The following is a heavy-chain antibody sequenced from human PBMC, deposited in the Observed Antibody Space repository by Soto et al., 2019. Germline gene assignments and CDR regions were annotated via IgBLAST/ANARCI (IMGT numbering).Heavy chain of an antibody. Sequence: GASVKVSCKASGYTFSTYGISWVRQAPGQGLEWMGWISAYNGDTETNYAQKFQGRVTMTTDTSTSAAYMELRNLRSDDTAVYYCARGPLLLGYCSSTSCPGWFDPWGQGTLVTVSS. CDR3: ARGPLLLGYCSSTSCPGWFDP. CDR1: GYTFSTYG. J-gene: IGHJ5*02. V-gene: IGHV1-18*01. D-gene: IGHD2-2*01. CDR2: ISAYNGDTET.